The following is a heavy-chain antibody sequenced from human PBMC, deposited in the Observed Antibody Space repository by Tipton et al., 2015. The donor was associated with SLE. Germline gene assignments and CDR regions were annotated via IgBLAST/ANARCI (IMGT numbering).Heavy chain of an antibody. CDR1: GGSISGYH. D-gene: IGHD2-15*01. CDR2: IYYSGST. CDR3: ARHVYCSGGSCYSGDYFDY. V-gene: IGHV4-39*07. J-gene: IGHJ4*02. Sequence: GLVKPSETLSLTCTVSGGSISGYHWSWIRQPPGKGLEWIGSIYYSGSTYYNPSLKSRVTISVDTSKNQFSLKLSYVTAADTAVYYCARHVYCSGGSCYSGDYFDYWGQGTLVTVSS.